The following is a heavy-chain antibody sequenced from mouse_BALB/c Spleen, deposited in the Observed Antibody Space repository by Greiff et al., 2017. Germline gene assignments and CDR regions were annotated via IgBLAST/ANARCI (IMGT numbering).Heavy chain of an antibody. Sequence: EVQGVESGGGLVQPGGSRKLSCAASGFTFSSFGMHWVRQAPEKGLEWVAYISSGSSTIYYADTVKGRFTISRDNPKNTLFLQMTSLRSEDTAMYYCARVDYGNYVFAYWGQGTLVTVSA. CDR3: ARVDYGNYVFAY. V-gene: IGHV5-17*02. CDR2: ISSGSSTI. J-gene: IGHJ3*01. D-gene: IGHD2-1*01. CDR1: GFTFSSFG.